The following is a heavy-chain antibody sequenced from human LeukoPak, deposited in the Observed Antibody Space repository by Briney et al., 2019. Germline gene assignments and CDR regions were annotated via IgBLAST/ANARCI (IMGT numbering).Heavy chain of an antibody. CDR1: GFTFSNYV. CDR3: ARARGDSSPASRYFDY. J-gene: IGHJ4*02. CDR2: IAYDGGEK. Sequence: GGSLRLSCAASGFTFSNYVMHWVRQAPGKGLEWVALIAYDGGEKYYADSVKGRFTISRDNSKNTLYLQMNSLRAEDAAMFYCARARGDSSPASRYFDYWGQGALVTVSS. V-gene: IGHV3-30-3*01. D-gene: IGHD5-18*01.